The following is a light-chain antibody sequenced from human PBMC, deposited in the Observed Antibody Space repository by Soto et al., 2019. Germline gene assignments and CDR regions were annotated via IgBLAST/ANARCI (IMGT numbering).Light chain of an antibody. CDR3: QQYNDWPLYS. J-gene: IGKJ2*03. CDR2: GAS. Sequence: EIVMTQSPATVSVSPGEGATLSCRASQSVNSNLAWYQQKPGQAPRLLIHGASTRATGVPARFSGSGSGTELTLSISSLQSEDFAVYYCQQYNDWPLYSFGQGTRLEIK. V-gene: IGKV3-15*01. CDR1: QSVNSN.